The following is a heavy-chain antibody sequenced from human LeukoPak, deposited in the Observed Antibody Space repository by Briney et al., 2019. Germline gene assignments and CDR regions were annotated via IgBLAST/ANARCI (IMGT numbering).Heavy chain of an antibody. CDR2: VFHTGLN. CDR1: GGSVTSRNW. D-gene: IGHD6-13*01. Sequence: SETLSLTCAVSGGSVTSRNWWSWVRQPPGKGLEWIGEVFHTGLNNYNPSLESRVTISVDTSKNQFSLKLSSVTAADTAVYYCARASSSWYPPFLYFDYWGQGTLVTVSS. CDR3: ARASSSWYPPFLYFDY. V-gene: IGHV4-4*02. J-gene: IGHJ4*02.